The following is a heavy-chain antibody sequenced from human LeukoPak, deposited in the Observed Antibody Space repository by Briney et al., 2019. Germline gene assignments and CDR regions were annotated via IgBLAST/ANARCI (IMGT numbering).Heavy chain of an antibody. Sequence: SGGSLRLSCAASGFTFSSYWMSWVRQAPGKGLEWVANIKQDGSEKYYVDSVKGRFTISRDNAKNSLYLQMNSLRAEDTAVYYCARESPHYGVVGFDYWGQGTLVTVSS. J-gene: IGHJ4*02. V-gene: IGHV3-7*01. CDR2: IKQDGSEK. D-gene: IGHD3-3*01. CDR3: ARESPHYGVVGFDY. CDR1: GFTFSSYW.